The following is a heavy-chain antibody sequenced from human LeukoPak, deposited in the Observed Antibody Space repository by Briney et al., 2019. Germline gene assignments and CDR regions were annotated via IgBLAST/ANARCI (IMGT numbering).Heavy chain of an antibody. V-gene: IGHV6-1*01. CDR3: ARGTRNAFDS. CDR2: TYYRSKWFN. Sequence: LSQTLSLTCAISGDSVSSNSATWNWIRQSPSRGLEWLGRTYYRSKWFNEYAISVKSRMLINADTSRNQFSLQLNSVTPEDTAMYYCARGTRNAFDSWGQGTLVTVSS. CDR1: GDSVSSNSAT. D-gene: IGHD2-2*01. J-gene: IGHJ4*02.